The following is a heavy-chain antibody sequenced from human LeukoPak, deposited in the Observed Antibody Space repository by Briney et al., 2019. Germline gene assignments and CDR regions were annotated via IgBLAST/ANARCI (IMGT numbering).Heavy chain of an antibody. CDR2: IYYSGST. Sequence: SETLSLSCTVSGGSISSYYWSWIRQPPGKGLEWIGYIYYSGSTNYNPSLKSRVTISLDTSRNQFSLKLNSVTAADTAVYYCAKSNGYGLVDIWGQGTMVTVSS. CDR1: GGSISSYY. J-gene: IGHJ3*02. D-gene: IGHD3-10*01. V-gene: IGHV4-59*12. CDR3: AKSNGYGLVDI.